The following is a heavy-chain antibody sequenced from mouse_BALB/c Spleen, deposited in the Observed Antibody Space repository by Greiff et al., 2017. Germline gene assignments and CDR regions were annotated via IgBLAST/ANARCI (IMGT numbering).Heavy chain of an antibody. Sequence: VQLQESAAELARPGASVKMSCKVSGYTFTSYTMHWVKQRPGQGLEWIGYINPSSGYTEYNQKFKDKTTLTADKSSSTAYMQLSSLTSEDSAVYYCARSTMTLFAYWGQGTLVTVSA. CDR1: GYTFTSYT. CDR3: ARSTMTLFAY. D-gene: IGHD2-4*01. V-gene: IGHV1-4*02. CDR2: INPSSGYT. J-gene: IGHJ3*01.